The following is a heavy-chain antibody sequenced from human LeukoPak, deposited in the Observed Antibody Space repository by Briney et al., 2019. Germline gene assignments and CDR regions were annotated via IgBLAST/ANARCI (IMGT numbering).Heavy chain of an antibody. D-gene: IGHD6-6*01. CDR1: GGSISSGGYS. V-gene: IGHV4-30-2*01. Sequence: RSETLSLTCAVSGGSISSGGYSWSWIRQPPGKGLEWIGYIYHSGSTYYNPSLKSRVTISVDRPKNQFSLKLSSVTAADTAVYYCARSMGYGMDVWGQGTTVTVSS. J-gene: IGHJ6*02. CDR2: IYHSGST. CDR3: ARSMGYGMDV.